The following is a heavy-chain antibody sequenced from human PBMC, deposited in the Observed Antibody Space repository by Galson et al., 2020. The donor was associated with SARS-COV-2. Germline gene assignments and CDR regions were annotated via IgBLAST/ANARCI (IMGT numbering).Heavy chain of an antibody. Sequence: QLGESLKISCAASGFTFSSYGMHWVRQAPGKGLEWVAVIWYDGSNKYYADSVKGRFTISRDNSKNTLYLQMNSLRAEDTAVYYCAKDFGVPAAIFDWYFDLWGRGTLVTVAS. D-gene: IGHD2-2*01. CDR2: IWYDGSNK. CDR1: GFTFSSYG. J-gene: IGHJ2*01. V-gene: IGHV3-33*06. CDR3: AKDFGVPAAIFDWYFDL.